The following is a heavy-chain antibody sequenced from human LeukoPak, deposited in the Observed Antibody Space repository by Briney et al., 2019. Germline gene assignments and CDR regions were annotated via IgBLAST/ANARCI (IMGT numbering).Heavy chain of an antibody. Sequence: ASVKVSCKASGYTFTSYGISRVRQAPGQGLEWMGWISAYNGNTNYAQKFQDRVTMTTDTSTSTAYMELRSLRSDDTAIYYCARFTVTTSWFDPWGQGTLVTVSS. D-gene: IGHD4-17*01. CDR3: ARFTVTTSWFDP. V-gene: IGHV1-18*01. CDR2: ISAYNGNT. CDR1: GYTFTSYG. J-gene: IGHJ5*02.